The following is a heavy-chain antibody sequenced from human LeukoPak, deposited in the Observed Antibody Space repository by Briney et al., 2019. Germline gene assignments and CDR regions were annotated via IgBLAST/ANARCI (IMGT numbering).Heavy chain of an antibody. CDR2: ISYDGSNK. Sequence: GGSLRLSCAASGFTFSSYAMHWVRQAPGKGLEWVAVISYDGSNKYYAGSVKGRFTVSRDNSKNTLYLQMNSLRVEDTAVYFCARGGTEIYYYHYGMDVWGQGTTVTVSS. CDR3: ARGGTEIYYYHYGMDV. J-gene: IGHJ6*02. V-gene: IGHV3-30*04. CDR1: GFTFSSYA. D-gene: IGHD5-12*01.